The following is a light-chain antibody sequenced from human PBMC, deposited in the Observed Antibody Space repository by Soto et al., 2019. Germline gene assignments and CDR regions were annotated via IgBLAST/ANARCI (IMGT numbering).Light chain of an antibody. CDR2: EIN. CDR3: SSFAGSNTFPYV. V-gene: IGLV2-8*01. J-gene: IGLJ1*01. CDR1: SSDVGAYDY. Sequence: QSLLAQPPSSSGSPGQSITISCTGTSSDVGAYDYVSWYQQHPGKAPKLMIYEINKRPSGFPDRFSGSKSGNTASLTVSGLQAEDEADYYCSSFAGSNTFPYVFGTGTKVTVL.